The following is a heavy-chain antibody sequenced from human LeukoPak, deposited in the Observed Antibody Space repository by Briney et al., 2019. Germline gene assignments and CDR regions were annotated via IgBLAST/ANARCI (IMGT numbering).Heavy chain of an antibody. CDR1: GYTFTSYD. J-gene: IGHJ5*02. CDR3: VRAPPHYYGRIPEYWFDP. D-gene: IGHD3-10*01. CDR2: MNPNSGNT. Sequence: ASVKVSCKASGYTFTSYDINWVRQATGQGFEGMGWMNPNSGNTGYAQKFQGRVTMTRNTSISTAYMELSSLRSEDTAVYYCVRAPPHYYGRIPEYWFDPWGQGTLVTVSS. V-gene: IGHV1-8*01.